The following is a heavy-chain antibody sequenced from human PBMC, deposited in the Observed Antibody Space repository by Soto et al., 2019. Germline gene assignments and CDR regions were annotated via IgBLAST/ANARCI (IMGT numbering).Heavy chain of an antibody. CDR3: AKDFIPRNSIYDPFDI. J-gene: IGHJ3*02. Sequence: EVQLLESGGGLVQPGGSLEISCGASGFNFGNYAMSWVRQAPGKGPEWVSSVGGTGSDTDYADSVRGRFTISRDNSKNTVYLHMNSLRAEDTAIYFCAKDFIPRNSIYDPFDIWGQGTTVTVSS. CDR1: GFNFGNYA. D-gene: IGHD2-21*01. CDR2: VGGTGSDT. V-gene: IGHV3-23*01.